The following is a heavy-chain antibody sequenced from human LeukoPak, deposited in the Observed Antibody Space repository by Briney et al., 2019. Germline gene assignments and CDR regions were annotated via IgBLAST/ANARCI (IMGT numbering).Heavy chain of an antibody. J-gene: IGHJ6*02. CDR2: MNPNSGNT. V-gene: IGHV1-8*01. Sequence: ASVKVSCKASGYTFTSYDINWVRQATGQGLEWMGWMNPNSGNTGYAQKFQGRVTMTRNTSISTAYMELSSLRSEDTAVYYCARGGSSDWYFLYYYYYGMDVWGQGTTVTVSS. D-gene: IGHD6-19*01. CDR3: ARGGSSDWYFLYYYYYGMDV. CDR1: GYTFTSYD.